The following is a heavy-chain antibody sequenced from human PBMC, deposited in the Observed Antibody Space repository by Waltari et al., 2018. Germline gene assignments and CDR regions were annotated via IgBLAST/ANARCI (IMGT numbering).Heavy chain of an antibody. V-gene: IGHV1-69*12. D-gene: IGHD1-26*01. Sequence: QVQLVQSGAEVKLPGSSVKVACKASGATFDRYAITWVRQAPGQGLEWVGGVIPIYGTPNYEAKFQGRVTVSADASTSTAYLEVRSLMSEDTAVYYCAKREIGYAFDTWGQGTMVTVSS. CDR1: GATFDRYA. CDR3: AKREIGYAFDT. CDR2: VIPIYGTP. J-gene: IGHJ3*02.